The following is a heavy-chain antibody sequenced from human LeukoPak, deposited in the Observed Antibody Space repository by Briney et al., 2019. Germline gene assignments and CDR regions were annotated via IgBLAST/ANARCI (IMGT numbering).Heavy chain of an antibody. V-gene: IGHV3-21*01. Sequence: GGSLRLSCAASGFTFSSYSMNWVRQAPGKGLEWVSSISSSSSYIYYADSVKGRFTISRDNAKNSLYLQMNSLRAEDTAVYYCAREGAYYYGSGSYYWFDPWGQGTLVTVSS. J-gene: IGHJ5*02. CDR1: GFTFSSYS. D-gene: IGHD3-10*01. CDR3: AREGAYYYGSGSYYWFDP. CDR2: ISSSSSYI.